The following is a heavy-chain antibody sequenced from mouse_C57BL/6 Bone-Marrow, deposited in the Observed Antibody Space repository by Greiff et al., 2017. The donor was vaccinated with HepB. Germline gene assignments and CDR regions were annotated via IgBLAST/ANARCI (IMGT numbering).Heavy chain of an antibody. V-gene: IGHV14-4*01. CDR2: IDPENGDT. J-gene: IGHJ4*01. Sequence: EVKLQESGAELVRPGASVKLSCTASGFNIKDDYMHWVKQRPEQGLERIGWIDPENGDTEYASKFQGKATITADTSSNTAYLQLSSLTSEDTAVYYCFIYYYGSSSIDGAMDYWVKEPQSPSPQ. CDR1: GFNIKDDY. CDR3: FIYYYGSSSIDGAMDY. D-gene: IGHD1-1*01.